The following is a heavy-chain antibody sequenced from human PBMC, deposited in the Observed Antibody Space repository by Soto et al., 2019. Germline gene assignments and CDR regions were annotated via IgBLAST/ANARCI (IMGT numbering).Heavy chain of an antibody. CDR3: AKASYDILTGFIF. D-gene: IGHD3-9*01. J-gene: IGHJ4*02. V-gene: IGHV3-30*18. CDR1: GFTFSSYG. Sequence: QVQLVESGGGVVQPGRSLRLSCAASGFTFSSYGMHWVRQAPGKGLEWVAVISYDGSNKYYADSVKGRFTISRDNSKNTLYLQMNSLRAEDTAVYYCAKASYDILTGFIFRGQGTLVTVSS. CDR2: ISYDGSNK.